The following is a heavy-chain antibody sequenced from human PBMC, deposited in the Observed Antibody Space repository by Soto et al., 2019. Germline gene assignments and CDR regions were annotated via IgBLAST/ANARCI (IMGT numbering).Heavy chain of an antibody. J-gene: IGHJ4*02. CDR1: GYTFTGYY. Sequence: QVQLVQSGAGVKKPGASVKVSCKASGYTFTGYYMHWVRQAPGQGLEWMGWINPNSGGTNYAQKLQGRVTMTRDTSISTAYMELSRLRSDDTAVYYCARGDIVVVVAATWSFDYWGQGTLVTVSS. V-gene: IGHV1-2*02. CDR3: ARGDIVVVVAATWSFDY. CDR2: INPNSGGT. D-gene: IGHD2-15*01.